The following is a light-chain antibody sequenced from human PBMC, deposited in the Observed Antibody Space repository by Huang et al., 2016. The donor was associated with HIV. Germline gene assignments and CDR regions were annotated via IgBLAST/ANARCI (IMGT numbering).Light chain of an antibody. Sequence: EIFMTQSPATLYVSPGESATLPCRASQSVSRTLAWYQQEHGQAPRLLIYRASTRATGIPARFSGSGSGTEFSLTISSLQSEDFAVYYCQQYNIWPRTFGQGTKVDIK. CDR2: RAS. J-gene: IGKJ1*01. CDR1: QSVSRT. V-gene: IGKV3-15*01. CDR3: QQYNIWPRT.